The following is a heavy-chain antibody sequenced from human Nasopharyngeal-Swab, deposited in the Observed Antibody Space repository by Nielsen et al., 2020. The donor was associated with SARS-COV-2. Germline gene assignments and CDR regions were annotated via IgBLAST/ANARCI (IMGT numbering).Heavy chain of an antibody. Sequence: GESLNTSCAASGFILRSYVMNWVRPAPRKGVEWGSYISSSGRTIYYPDSVKGRFTISRDNAKNSLCLQMNGVRAEDTAVYYCARDGRAAAGTNDYWGQGTLVTVSS. CDR2: ISSSGRTI. CDR1: GFILRSYV. CDR3: ARDGRAAAGTNDY. V-gene: IGHV3-48*03. J-gene: IGHJ4*02. D-gene: IGHD6-13*01.